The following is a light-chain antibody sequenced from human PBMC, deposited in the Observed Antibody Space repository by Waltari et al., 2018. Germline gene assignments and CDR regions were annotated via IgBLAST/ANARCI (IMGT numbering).Light chain of an antibody. CDR3: QQYYSSPRT. Sequence: DIVMTQSPDSLAVSLGERATINCKSSQSVLYNSNNKNYLAWYQQKPGQPPKLLIYWASTRQSGVPDRFSGGGSGTDFTLTISSLQAEDVAVYYCQQYYSSPRTFG. CDR1: QSVLYNSNNKNY. J-gene: IGKJ1*01. CDR2: WAS. V-gene: IGKV4-1*01.